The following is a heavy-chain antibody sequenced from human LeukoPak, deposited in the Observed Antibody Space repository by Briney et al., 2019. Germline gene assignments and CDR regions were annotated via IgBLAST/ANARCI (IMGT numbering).Heavy chain of an antibody. J-gene: IGHJ6*04. D-gene: IGHD3-3*01. CDR3: ARAGGVQGGYYYYYGMDV. CDR2: IIPIFGTA. V-gene: IGHV1-69*06. Sequence: GASVKVSCRASGGTFSSYAISWVRQAPGQGLEWMGGIIPIFGTANYAQKFQGRVTITADKSTSTAYMELRSLRSEDTAVYYCARAGGVQGGYYYYYGMDVWGKGTTVTVSS. CDR1: GGTFSSYA.